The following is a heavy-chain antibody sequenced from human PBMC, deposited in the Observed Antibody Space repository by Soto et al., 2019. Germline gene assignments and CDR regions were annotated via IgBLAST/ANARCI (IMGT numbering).Heavy chain of an antibody. D-gene: IGHD3-22*01. CDR1: GGTFSSYA. J-gene: IGHJ4*02. Sequence: SVKVSCKASGGTFSSYAISWVRQAPGQGLEWMGGIIPIFGTANYAQKFQGRVTITADESTSTAYMELSSLRSEDTAVYYCASDYYDSSGYGYYFDYWGQGTLVTVSS. CDR2: IIPIFGTA. V-gene: IGHV1-69*13. CDR3: ASDYYDSSGYGYYFDY.